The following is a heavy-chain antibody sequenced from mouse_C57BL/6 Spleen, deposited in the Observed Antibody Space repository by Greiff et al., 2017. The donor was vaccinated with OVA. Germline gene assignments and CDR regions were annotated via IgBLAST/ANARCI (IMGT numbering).Heavy chain of an antibody. Sequence: EVKLMESGGGLVKPGGSLKLSCAASGFTFTAYGMHWVRQAPEKGLEWVAYISSGSSTTYYADTVTGRFTFSRDNAKNTLFLQLTSLRSEDTAMYYCARREIYYYGSSPFAYWGQRTLVTVAA. J-gene: IGHJ3*01. V-gene: IGHV5-17*01. CDR2: ISSGSSTT. CDR3: ARREIYYYGSSPFAY. CDR1: GFTFTAYG. D-gene: IGHD1-1*01.